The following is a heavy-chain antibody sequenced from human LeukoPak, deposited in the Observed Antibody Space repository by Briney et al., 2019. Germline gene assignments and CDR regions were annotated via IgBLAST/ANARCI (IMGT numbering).Heavy chain of an antibody. CDR2: INHSGST. J-gene: IGHJ4*02. V-gene: IGHV4-34*01. CDR3: ARGSPDGY. Sequence: PSETLSLTCAVYGGSLSGYYWSWIRQPPGKGLEWIGEINHSGSTNYNPSLKSRVTISVDTSKNQFSLKLSSVTAADTAVYYCARGSPDGYWGQGTLVTVSS. CDR1: GGSLSGYY.